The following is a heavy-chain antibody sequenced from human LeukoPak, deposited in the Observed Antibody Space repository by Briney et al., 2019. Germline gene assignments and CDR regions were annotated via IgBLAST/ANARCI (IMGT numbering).Heavy chain of an antibody. CDR2: FDPEDGET. CDR3: AADLSGATAIDY. V-gene: IGHV1-24*01. D-gene: IGHD1-26*01. CDR1: GYTLTELS. J-gene: IGHJ4*02. Sequence: ASVKVSCKVSGYTLTELSMHWVRQAPGKGLEWMGGFDPEDGETIYAQKFQGRVTMTEDTSTDTAYMELSSLRSEDTAVYYCAADLSGATAIDYWGQGTLVTVSS.